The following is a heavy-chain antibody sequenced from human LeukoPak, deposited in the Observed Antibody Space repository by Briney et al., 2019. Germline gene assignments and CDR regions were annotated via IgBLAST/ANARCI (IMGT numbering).Heavy chain of an antibody. J-gene: IGHJ6*03. V-gene: IGHV4-34*01. Sequence: SETLSLTCAVYGGSFSGYYWSWIRQPPGKGLEWIGEINDGGSTNYNPSLKSRVTISVDTSKNQFSLKLSSVTAADTAVYYCARAPVGYSYGLRHIYYMDVWGKGTTVTVSS. CDR2: INDGGST. CDR3: ARAPVGYSYGLRHIYYMDV. D-gene: IGHD5-18*01. CDR1: GGSFSGYY.